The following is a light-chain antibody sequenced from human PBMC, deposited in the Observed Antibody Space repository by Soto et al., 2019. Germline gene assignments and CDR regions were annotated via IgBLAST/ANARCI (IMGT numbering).Light chain of an antibody. J-gene: IGLJ2*01. CDR3: SSYTRSTTLNVL. Sequence: QSVLTQPASVSGSPGQSIAISCTGTSSDVGVYNYVSWYQQHPGKAPKLMIYEVSNRPSGVSNRFSGSKSGNTASLSISGLQAEDEAEYYCSSYTRSTTLNVLFGGGTKVTVL. V-gene: IGLV2-14*01. CDR1: SSDVGVYNY. CDR2: EVS.